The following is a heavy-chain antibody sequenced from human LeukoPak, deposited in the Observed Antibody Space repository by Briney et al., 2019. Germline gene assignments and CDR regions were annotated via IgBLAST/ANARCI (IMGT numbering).Heavy chain of an antibody. CDR2: ILNDGSNT. J-gene: IGHJ5*02. CDR1: GFIFSHHA. Sequence: GGSLRLSCATSGFIFSHHAMHWVRQAPGRGLDWVGIILNDGSNTYFAVSVKGRFSITRDSSTSTVYLQMTSLRPEDTAVYHCARSGSTSLDTWGQGTLVTVSS. D-gene: IGHD1-26*01. V-gene: IGHV3-30*04. CDR3: ARSGSTSLDT.